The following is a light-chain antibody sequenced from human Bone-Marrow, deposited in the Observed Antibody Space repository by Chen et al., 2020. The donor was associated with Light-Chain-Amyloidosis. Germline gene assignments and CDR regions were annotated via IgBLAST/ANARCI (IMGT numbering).Light chain of an antibody. CDR1: SSDVGGYNY. J-gene: IGLJ3*02. CDR2: DVS. Sequence: QSALTQPASVSGSPGQSITISCTGTSSDVGGYNYFSWYQQHPGKAPKLMIYDVSNRPSGVSIRFSGSKSGNTASLTISGLQAEDAADYYCSSYTSSSTLVFGGGTKLTVL. CDR3: SSYTSSSTLV. V-gene: IGLV2-14*01.